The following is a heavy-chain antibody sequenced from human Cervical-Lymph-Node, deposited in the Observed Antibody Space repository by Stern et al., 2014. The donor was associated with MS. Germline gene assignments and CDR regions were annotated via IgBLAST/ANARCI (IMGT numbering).Heavy chain of an antibody. CDR2: IWNDGSAK. D-gene: IGHD2-8*01. J-gene: IGHJ4*02. CDR1: GLPFSVYG. CDR3: ATTRVLDEVDY. Sequence: VHLVESGGGMVPPGSSLRLSCVASGLPFSVYGMHCGRKAPGKGLEWVAVIWNDGSAKKYAESETGRITMSSDNCQNTLNAHMNDLRVDDTATYFCATTRVLDEVDYWGQGTLVTVSS. V-gene: IGHV3-33*03.